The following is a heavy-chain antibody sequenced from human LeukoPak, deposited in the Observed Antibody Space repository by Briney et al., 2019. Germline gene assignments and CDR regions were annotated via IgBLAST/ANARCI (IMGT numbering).Heavy chain of an antibody. V-gene: IGHV1-69*02. Sequence: SVKVSCKASGGTFSSYTISWVRQAPGQGLEWMGRIIPILGIANYAQKFQGRVTIAADKSTSTAYMELSSLRSEDTAVYYCAKTATLSPYVDWYFDLWGRGTLVTVSS. D-gene: IGHD2-15*01. CDR3: AKTATLSPYVDWYFDL. CDR1: GGTFSSYT. CDR2: IIPILGIA. J-gene: IGHJ2*01.